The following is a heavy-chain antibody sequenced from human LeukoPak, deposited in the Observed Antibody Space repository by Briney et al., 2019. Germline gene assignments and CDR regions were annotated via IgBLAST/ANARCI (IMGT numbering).Heavy chain of an antibody. J-gene: IGHJ4*02. CDR2: IYYSGST. V-gene: IGHV4-61*05. CDR3: ARHGFGYSRYYFDY. CDR1: GGSTSSNTYY. Sequence: SETLSLTCTVSGGSTSSNTYYWDWIRQPPGKGLEWIGYIYYSGSTNYNPSLKSRVTISVDTSKNQFSLKLSSVTAADTAVYYCARHGFGYSRYYFDYWGQGTLVTVSS. D-gene: IGHD6-13*01.